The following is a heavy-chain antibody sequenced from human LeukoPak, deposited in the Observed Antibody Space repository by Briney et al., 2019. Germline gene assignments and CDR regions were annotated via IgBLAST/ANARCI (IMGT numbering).Heavy chain of an antibody. CDR2: IKHDGSED. D-gene: IGHD2-15*01. CDR3: ARGGYCSGGSCYSVPYFRH. CDR1: GFTFSNYW. Sequence: GGSLRLSCAASGFTFSNYWMTWVRQAPGKGLEWVANIKHDGSEDYYLDSVKGRFTISRDNAKSSMWLQMNSLRDEDTAVYYCARGGYCSGGSCYSVPYFRHWGQGTLVTVSS. J-gene: IGHJ1*01. V-gene: IGHV3-7*04.